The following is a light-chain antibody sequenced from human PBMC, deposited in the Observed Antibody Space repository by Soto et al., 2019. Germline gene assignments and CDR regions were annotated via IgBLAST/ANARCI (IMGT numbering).Light chain of an antibody. CDR1: QDISNW. J-gene: IGKJ4*01. Sequence: DIQMTQSPSSLSASVGDRVTITCQASQDISNWLAWYQQRPGKVPKSLIYAATNLQSGVPSRFSGSGSGTDFTLTISSLEPEDFATYYCQHYSTYPLTFGGGTKVEI. CDR2: AAT. V-gene: IGKV1D-16*01. CDR3: QHYSTYPLT.